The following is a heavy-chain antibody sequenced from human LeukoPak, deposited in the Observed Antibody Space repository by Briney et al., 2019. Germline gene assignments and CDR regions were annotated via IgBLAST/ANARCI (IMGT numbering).Heavy chain of an antibody. D-gene: IGHD6-13*01. CDR3: ARDPLSSSSFDL. V-gene: IGHV3-48*01. CDR1: GFTFSSYS. J-gene: IGHJ4*02. CDR2: ISSRSATI. Sequence: GGSLRLSCAASGFTFSSYSTNWVRQAPGKGLEWVSYISSRSATIYYADSVKGRFTISRDNAKNSLYLQMNSLRAEDTAVYYCARDPLSSSSFDLWGQGTLVTVSS.